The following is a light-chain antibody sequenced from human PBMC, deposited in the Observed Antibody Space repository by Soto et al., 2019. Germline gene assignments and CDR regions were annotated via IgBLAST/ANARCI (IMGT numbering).Light chain of an antibody. CDR3: MQALQTPPT. J-gene: IGKJ1*01. V-gene: IGKV2-28*01. CDR1: QSLLHSNGYNY. Sequence: DIVMTQSPLSLPVTPGEPASISCRSSQSLLHSNGYNYLDWYLQKPGQSPQLLIYLGSNRASGVPDRFSGSGSCTDFTLKISTVEAEDVGVYYCMQALQTPPTFGQGTKVEIK. CDR2: LGS.